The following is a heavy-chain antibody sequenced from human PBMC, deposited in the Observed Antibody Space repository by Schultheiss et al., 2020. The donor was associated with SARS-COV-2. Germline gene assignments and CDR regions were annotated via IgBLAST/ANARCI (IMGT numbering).Heavy chain of an antibody. J-gene: IGHJ4*02. Sequence: GGSLRLSCAASGFTFSDYYMSWIRQAPGKGLEWVSYISSSGSTIYYADSVKGRFTISRDNAKNSLYLQMNSLRAEDTAVYYCARTSTSGVRTSSSALWGDYWGQGTLVTVSS. CDR3: ARTSTSGVRTSSSALWGDY. CDR2: ISSSGSTI. CDR1: GFTFSDYY. V-gene: IGHV3-11*01. D-gene: IGHD6-6*01.